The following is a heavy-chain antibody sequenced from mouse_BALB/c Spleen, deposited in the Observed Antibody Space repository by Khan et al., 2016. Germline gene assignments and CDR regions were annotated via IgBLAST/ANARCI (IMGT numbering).Heavy chain of an antibody. J-gene: IGHJ4*01. CDR2: IWGGGNT. V-gene: IGHV2-6-4*01. CDR3: ARSLLWPAMDY. Sequence: QVQLKESGPGLVAPSQSLSITCTVSGFSLSRYSIHWVRQPPGKGLEWLGMIWGGGNTDYNSALKSRLSISKDNSKSQVFLKMNSLQTDDTGMYYCARSLLWPAMDYWGQGTSVTVSS. D-gene: IGHD2-10*01. CDR1: GFSLSRYS.